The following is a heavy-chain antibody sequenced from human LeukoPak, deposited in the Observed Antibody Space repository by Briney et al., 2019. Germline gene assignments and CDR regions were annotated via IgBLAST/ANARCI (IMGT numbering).Heavy chain of an antibody. CDR3: ARHSPDYDYVWGRVDY. CDR1: GGSISSGGYY. CDR2: IHYSGST. J-gene: IGHJ4*02. V-gene: IGHV4-30-4*01. Sequence: SQTLSLTCTVSGGSISSGGYYWSWIRQHPEKGLEWIGYIHYSGSTYYNPSLKSRVTISVDTSKNQFSLKLSSVTAADTAVYYCARHSPDYDYVWGRVDYWGQGTLVTVSS. D-gene: IGHD3-16*01.